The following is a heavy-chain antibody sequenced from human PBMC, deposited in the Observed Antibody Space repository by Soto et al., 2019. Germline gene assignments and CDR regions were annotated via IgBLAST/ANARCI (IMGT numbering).Heavy chain of an antibody. CDR3: ARGFLSNSFDL. Sequence: LVESGGGLVQPGGSLRLSCAASGFSFTSYSLDWVRQAPGRRLEWLAYISPGGDTLHYAGSVKGRFTISRDVTKNSLSLQMNSLRDEDTAVYYCARGFLSNSFDLWGQGTMVTVSS. D-gene: IGHD3-3*01. CDR2: ISPGGDTL. CDR1: GFSFTSYS. J-gene: IGHJ3*01. V-gene: IGHV3-48*02.